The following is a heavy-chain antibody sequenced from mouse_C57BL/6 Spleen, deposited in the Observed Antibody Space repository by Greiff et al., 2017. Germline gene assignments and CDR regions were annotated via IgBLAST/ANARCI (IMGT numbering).Heavy chain of an antibody. J-gene: IGHJ1*03. D-gene: IGHD1-1*01. CDR1: GFTFSSYA. Sequence: EVKVEESGGGLVKPGGSLKLSCAASGFTFSSYAMSWVRQTPEKRLEWVATISDGGSYTYYPDNVKGRFTISRDNAKNNLYLQMSHLKSEDTAMYYCARDYYYGSSYARYFDVWGTGTTVTVSS. CDR2: ISDGGSYT. V-gene: IGHV5-4*01. CDR3: ARDYYYGSSYARYFDV.